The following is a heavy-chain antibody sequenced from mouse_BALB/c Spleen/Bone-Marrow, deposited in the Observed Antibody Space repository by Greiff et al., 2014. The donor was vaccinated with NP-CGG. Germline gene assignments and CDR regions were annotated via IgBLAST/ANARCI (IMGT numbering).Heavy chain of an antibody. Sequence: VKLMESGAKLMKPGASMKISCKASGYTFSSFWIEWVKQRPGHSLEWIGEILPESGSSNYNEKFKGKATLTADTSSNTVYMQLSSLTSEDSAVYYCARDPGVLYYFDYWGQGTPLTVSS. CDR3: ARDPGVLYYFDY. CDR2: ILPESGSS. J-gene: IGHJ2*01. CDR1: GYTFSSFW. V-gene: IGHV1-9*01.